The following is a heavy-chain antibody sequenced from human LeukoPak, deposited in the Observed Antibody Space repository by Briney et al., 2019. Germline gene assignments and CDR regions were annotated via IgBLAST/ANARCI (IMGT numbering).Heavy chain of an antibody. J-gene: IGHJ4*02. D-gene: IGHD2-15*01. CDR2: ISTNSTYT. CDR1: GFTFGDVH. V-gene: IGHV3-11*06. Sequence: AGGSLRLACAASGFTFGDVHMNSIRQAPGKGREWVSYISTNSTYTNYAECVKGRFTIPRENTKHSMYLHMNSLGAEDTAVYYCARSTQYCRGASCSRVFDYWGQGALVTVSS. CDR3: ARSTQYCRGASCSRVFDY.